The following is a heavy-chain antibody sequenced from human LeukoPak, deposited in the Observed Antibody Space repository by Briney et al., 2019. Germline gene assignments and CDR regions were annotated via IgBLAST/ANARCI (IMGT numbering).Heavy chain of an antibody. Sequence: GGSLRLSCAASGFTFDDYAMHWVRQAPGKGLEWVSGISWNSGSIGYADSVKGRFTISRDNAKNSLYLQMNSLRAEDTALYYCAKDQRGSSYYYYYGMDVWGQGTMVTVSS. CDR3: AKDQRGSSYYYYYGMDV. CDR2: ISWNSGSI. J-gene: IGHJ6*02. CDR1: GFTFDDYA. V-gene: IGHV3-9*01. D-gene: IGHD6-6*01.